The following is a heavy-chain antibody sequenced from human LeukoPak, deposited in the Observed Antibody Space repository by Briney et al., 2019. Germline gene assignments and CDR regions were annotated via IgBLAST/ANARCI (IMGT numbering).Heavy chain of an antibody. J-gene: IGHJ4*02. CDR3: AKENPSSSGYYNYGFDY. Sequence: PGGSLRLSCAASGFTFSSYSIQWVRQAPGKGLEWVSHISSSSSTISYADSVKSRFTVSRDNAKNSLYLQMNSLRAEDTAVYYCAKENPSSSGYYNYGFDYWGQGTLVTVSS. CDR2: ISSSSSTI. D-gene: IGHD3-22*01. CDR1: GFTFSSYS. V-gene: IGHV3-48*01.